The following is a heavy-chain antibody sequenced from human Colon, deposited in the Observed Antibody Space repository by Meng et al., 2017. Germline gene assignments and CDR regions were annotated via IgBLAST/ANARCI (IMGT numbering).Heavy chain of an antibody. J-gene: IGHJ4*02. D-gene: IGHD3-10*01. Sequence: GSLRLSCYVSGVSISGCTYFWAWIRQPPGKGLDYIGSVSYNGLTYYNPSLKSRVTILDDTSTNQLFLRLTSVTDADTADYYCARGSGKGSDFWGQGRLVTVSS. CDR1: GVSISGCTYF. CDR2: VSYNGLT. CDR3: ARGSGKGSDF. V-gene: IGHV4-39*07.